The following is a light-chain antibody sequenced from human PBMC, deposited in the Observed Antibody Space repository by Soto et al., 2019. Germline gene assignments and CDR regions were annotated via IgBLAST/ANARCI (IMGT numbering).Light chain of an antibody. CDR3: QQYNSYSQT. V-gene: IGKV1-5*01. J-gene: IGKJ2*01. Sequence: DIQMTQSPSTLSASVGDRVTITFRASQRISSWLAWYQQKPGKDPKILIYDASGLQSNVPSRFSGSGSGTEFTLIISSRQPDDFETYYCQQYNSYSQTFGHGTNQEIK. CDR2: DAS. CDR1: QRISSW.